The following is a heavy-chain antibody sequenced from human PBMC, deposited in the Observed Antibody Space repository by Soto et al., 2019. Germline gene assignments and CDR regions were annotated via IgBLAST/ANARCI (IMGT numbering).Heavy chain of an antibody. CDR2: IRRNAYGGTT. CDR1: GFTFGDYA. D-gene: IGHD3-16*01. V-gene: IGHV3-49*04. J-gene: IGHJ4*02. CDR3: TRASSLDFDF. Sequence: SLRLSCTTSGFTFGDYALSWVRQAPGKGLEWVGFIRRNAYGGTTDYAASVKVRFTSSRDYSKSIAYLQTNSLRTEDTALYYCTRASSLDFDFWGQGTMVTVSS.